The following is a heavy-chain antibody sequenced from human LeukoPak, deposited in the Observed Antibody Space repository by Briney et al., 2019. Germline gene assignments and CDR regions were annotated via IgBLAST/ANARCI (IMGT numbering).Heavy chain of an antibody. CDR1: GFTFSSYS. D-gene: IGHD4/OR15-4a*01. Sequence: GGSLRLSCAASGFTFSSYSMNWVRQAPGKGLEWVSYISSSGSTIYYADSVKGRFTISRDNAKNSLYLQMNSLRAEDTAIYYCARDTLGEGEDANYAVYYFDYWGQGTLVTVSS. V-gene: IGHV3-48*04. CDR2: ISSSGSTI. CDR3: ARDTLGEGEDANYAVYYFDY. J-gene: IGHJ4*02.